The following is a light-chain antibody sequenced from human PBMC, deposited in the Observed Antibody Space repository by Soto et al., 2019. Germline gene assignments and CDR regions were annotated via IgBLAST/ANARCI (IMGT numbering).Light chain of an antibody. CDR1: STDVGGCNY. Sequence: QSVLAQPSSVSGSPGQSITISCTGSSTDVGGCNYVSWYQHHPGKGPKLIIYEVNNRPSGVSDRFSGSKSGNKASLTISNLEAEDESDYYCGSYTRTDTPFVFGTGTKVTVL. CDR3: GSYTRTDTPFV. CDR2: EVN. V-gene: IGLV2-14*01. J-gene: IGLJ1*01.